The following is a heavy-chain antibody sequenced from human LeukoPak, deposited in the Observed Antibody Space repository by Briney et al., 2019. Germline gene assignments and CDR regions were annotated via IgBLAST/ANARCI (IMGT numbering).Heavy chain of an antibody. D-gene: IGHD3-3*01. CDR1: GGSISSYY. CDR3: ARGGSYVYTIFEGSPYYYYMDV. Sequence: SETLSLTCTVSGGSISSYYWSWIRQPPGKGLEWIGYIYYSGSTNYNPSLKSRVTISVDTSKNQFSLKLSSVTAADTAVYYCARGGSYVYTIFEGSPYYYYMDVWGKGTTVTVSS. CDR2: IYYSGST. V-gene: IGHV4-59*01. J-gene: IGHJ6*03.